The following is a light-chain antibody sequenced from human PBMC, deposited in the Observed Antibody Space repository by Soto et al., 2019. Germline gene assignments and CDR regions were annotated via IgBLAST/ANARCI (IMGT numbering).Light chain of an antibody. CDR3: QQRHHWVRT. V-gene: IGKV3-11*01. CDR2: DAS. CDR1: QSVSYY. J-gene: IGKJ2*01. Sequence: EIVLTQSPATLSLSPGERATLSCRASQSVSYYLAWYQQKPGQPPRLLIYDASTRATGVPPRFSGSGSGTDFTLTISSLEPDDFAVYFCQQRHHWVRTFGQGTTLDI.